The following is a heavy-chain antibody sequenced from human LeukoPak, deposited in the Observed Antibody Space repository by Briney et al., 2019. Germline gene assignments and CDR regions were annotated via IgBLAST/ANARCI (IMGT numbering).Heavy chain of an antibody. CDR3: AKERSTSFPDAFDI. J-gene: IGHJ3*02. D-gene: IGHD2-2*01. V-gene: IGHV3-30*18. CDR2: ISYDGSNK. Sequence: QPGRSLRLSCAASGFTFSSYGMHWVRQAPGKGLEWVAVISYDGSNKYYADSVKGRFTISRDNSKNTLYLQMNSLRAEDTAVYYCAKERSTSFPDAFDIWGQGTMVTVSS. CDR1: GFTFSSYG.